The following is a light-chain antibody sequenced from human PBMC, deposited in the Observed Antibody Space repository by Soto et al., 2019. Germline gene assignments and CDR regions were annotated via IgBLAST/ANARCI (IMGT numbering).Light chain of an antibody. CDR3: QQYNNYPWT. V-gene: IGKV3-11*01. Sequence: EIVLTQSPATLSLSPGERATLSCRASQSVSSYLAWYQQKPGQAPRLLIYDASNRAPGIPARFSGSGSGTDFTLTISSLQPDDFATYFCQQYNNYPWTFDQGTKVQIK. J-gene: IGKJ1*01. CDR2: DAS. CDR1: QSVSSY.